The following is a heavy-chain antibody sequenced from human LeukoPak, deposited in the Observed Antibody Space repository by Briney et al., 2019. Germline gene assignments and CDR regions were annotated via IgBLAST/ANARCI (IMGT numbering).Heavy chain of an antibody. J-gene: IGHJ4*02. Sequence: ASVKVSCKVSGYTLTELSMHWVRQAPGKGLEWMGGFDPEDGETIYAQKLQGRVTMTTDTSTSTAYMELRSLRSDDTAVYYCARGIVGAPGFDYWGQGTLVTVSS. CDR2: FDPEDGET. D-gene: IGHD1-26*01. CDR3: ARGIVGAPGFDY. CDR1: GYTLTELS. V-gene: IGHV1-24*01.